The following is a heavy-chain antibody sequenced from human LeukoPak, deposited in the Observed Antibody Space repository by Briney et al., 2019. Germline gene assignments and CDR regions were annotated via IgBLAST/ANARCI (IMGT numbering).Heavy chain of an antibody. CDR3: ARVRVPGLFDY. D-gene: IGHD6-6*01. CDR1: GFTFSDYY. V-gene: IGHV3-11*01. CDR2: ISSSGSTI. J-gene: IGHJ4*02. Sequence: GGSLRLSCAASGFTFSDYYMSWIRQAPGKGLEWVSYISSSGSTIYYADSVKGRFSISRDNAKNSLYLQMNSLRAEDTAVYYCARVRVPGLFDYWGQGTLVTVSS.